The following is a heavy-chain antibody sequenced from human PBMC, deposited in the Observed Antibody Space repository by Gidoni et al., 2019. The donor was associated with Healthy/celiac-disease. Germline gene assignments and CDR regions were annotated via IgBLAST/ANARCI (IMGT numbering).Heavy chain of an antibody. CDR1: GCTLRSYA. CDR3: AKEVDSFGAFDI. D-gene: IGHD3-22*01. Sequence: EVHLLESGGGLVQPGGSLRLSCAASGCTLRSYAMSWVRQAPGKGLEWVSAISGSSGSTYYADSVKGRFTISRDNTKNRLYLQMNSLRAEDTDVYYCAKEVDSFGAFDIWGQGTMVTVSS. CDR2: ISGSSGST. J-gene: IGHJ3*02. V-gene: IGHV3-23*01.